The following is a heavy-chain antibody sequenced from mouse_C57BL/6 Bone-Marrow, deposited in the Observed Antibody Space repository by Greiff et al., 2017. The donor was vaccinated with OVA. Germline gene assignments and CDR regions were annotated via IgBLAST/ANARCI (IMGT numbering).Heavy chain of an antibody. CDR2: ISYSGRT. D-gene: IGHD1-1*01. V-gene: IGHV3-8*01. J-gene: IGHJ1*03. CDR3: ARNYGSSSYWYVDV. CDR1: GYSITSDY. Sequence: EVQLVESGPGLAKPSQTLSLTCSVTGYSITSDYWNWIRKFPGNKLEYMGYISYSGRTYYTPALKSRISITRDTSKNQYYLQLNSVTTEDTATYYCARNYGSSSYWYVDVWGTGTTVTVSS.